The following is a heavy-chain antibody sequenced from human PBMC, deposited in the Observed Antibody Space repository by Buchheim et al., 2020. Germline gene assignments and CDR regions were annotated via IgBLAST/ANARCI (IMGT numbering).Heavy chain of an antibody. J-gene: IGHJ6*02. V-gene: IGHV3-7*01. Sequence: EVQLVESGGGLVQPGGSLRLSCAASGFTFSSYWMSWVRQAPGKGLEWVANIKQDGSEKYYVDSVKGRFTISRDNAKNSLYLQMNSLRAEDTAVYYCARRADILTGYYMYYYYYGMDVWGQGTT. CDR1: GFTFSSYW. CDR3: ARRADILTGYYMYYYYYGMDV. CDR2: IKQDGSEK. D-gene: IGHD3-9*01.